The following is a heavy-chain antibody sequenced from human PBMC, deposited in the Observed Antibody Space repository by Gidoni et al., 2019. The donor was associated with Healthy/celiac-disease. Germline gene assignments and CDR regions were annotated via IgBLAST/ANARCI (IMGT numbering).Heavy chain of an antibody. CDR3: ARDITYDSSGYFMVGDAFDI. CDR1: GFTFSSYS. Sequence: EVQLVESGGGLVKPGGSLRLSCAASGFTFSSYSMNWVRQAPGKGLEWVSSISSSSSYIYYADSVKGRFTISRDNAKNSLYLQMNSLRAEDTAVYYCARDITYDSSGYFMVGDAFDIWGQGTMVTVSS. D-gene: IGHD3-22*01. J-gene: IGHJ3*02. V-gene: IGHV3-21*06. CDR2: ISSSSSYI.